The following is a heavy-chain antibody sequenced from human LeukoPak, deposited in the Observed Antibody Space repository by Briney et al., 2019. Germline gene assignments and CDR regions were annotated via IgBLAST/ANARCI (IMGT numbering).Heavy chain of an antibody. J-gene: IGHJ4*02. CDR2: ISYDGSNK. V-gene: IGHV3-30*04. CDR3: ARAPDYYDSSGYPRLPYDY. D-gene: IGHD3-22*01. CDR1: GFTFSSYA. Sequence: PGGSLRLSCAASGFTFSSYAMHWVRQAPGKGLEWVAVISYDGSNKYYADSVKGRFTISRDNSKNTLYLQMNSLRAEDTAVYYCARAPDYYDSSGYPRLPYDYWGQGTLVTVSS.